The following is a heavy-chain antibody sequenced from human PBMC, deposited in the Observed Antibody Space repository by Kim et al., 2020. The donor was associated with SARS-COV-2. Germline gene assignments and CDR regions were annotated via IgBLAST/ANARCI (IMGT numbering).Heavy chain of an antibody. Sequence: AGRPSYAASLKRRFTISRDNSKNTLYLQMNSLRAEDTAVYYCASNTYFDYWGQGTLVTVSS. CDR3: ASNTYFDY. CDR2: AGRP. V-gene: IGHV3-53*01. J-gene: IGHJ4*02.